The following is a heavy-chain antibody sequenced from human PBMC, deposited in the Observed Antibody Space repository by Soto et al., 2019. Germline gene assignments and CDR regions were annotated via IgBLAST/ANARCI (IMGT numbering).Heavy chain of an antibody. V-gene: IGHV5-51*01. CDR1: GYTFTSYL. CDR2: IYPGDSDT. J-gene: IGHJ3*02. CDR3: ARHLTTGSSLSAFDI. D-gene: IGHD1-1*01. Sequence: EVQLVQSGAEVKKPGESLKISCQGSGYTFTSYLIGWVRQMPGKGLEWMGIIYPGDSDTRYSPSFQGQVTISADKSISTAYRLWSSLKASDTAMYYGARHLTTGSSLSAFDIWGQGTMVSFSS.